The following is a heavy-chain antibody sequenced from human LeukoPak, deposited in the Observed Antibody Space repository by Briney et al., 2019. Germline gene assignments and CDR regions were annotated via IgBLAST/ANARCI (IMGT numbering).Heavy chain of an antibody. CDR1: GFSLSTSGMC. CDR3: ARDSGSYHPKGNAFDI. D-gene: IGHD1-26*01. CDR2: IYYSGST. J-gene: IGHJ3*02. V-gene: IGHV4-30-4*08. Sequence: SGPTLVNPTQTLTLTCTFSGFSLSTSGMCVSWIRQPPGKGLEWIGYIYYSGSTYYNPSLKSRVTISVDTSKNQFSLKLSSVTAADTAVYYCARDSGSYHPKGNAFDIWGQGTMVTVSS.